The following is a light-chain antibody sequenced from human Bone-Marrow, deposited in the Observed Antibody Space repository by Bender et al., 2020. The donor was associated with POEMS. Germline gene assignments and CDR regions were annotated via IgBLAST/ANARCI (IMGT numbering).Light chain of an antibody. CDR3: AAWEDSLNGWV. J-gene: IGLJ3*02. CDR1: DSNIGKNP. Sequence: QSVLTQPPSVSEAPRQRVTISCSGSDSNIGKNPVNWYQQLPGTAPKLLIYINNQRPSGVPDRFSGSKSGTSASLAISGLQSEDEADYYCAAWEDSLNGWVFGGGTKLTVL. V-gene: IGLV1-36*01. CDR2: INN.